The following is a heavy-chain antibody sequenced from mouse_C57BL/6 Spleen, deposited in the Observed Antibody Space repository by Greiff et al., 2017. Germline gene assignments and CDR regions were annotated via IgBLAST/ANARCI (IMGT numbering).Heavy chain of an antibody. V-gene: IGHV5-16*01. CDR2: INYDGSST. D-gene: IGHD1-2*01. J-gene: IGHJ2*01. CDR1: GFTFSDYY. Sequence: EVKLVESEGGLVQPGSSMKLSCTASGFTFSDYYMAWVRQVPEKGLEWVANINYDGSSTYYLDSLKSRFIISRDNAKNILYLQMSSLKSEDTAMYYCARDYYGDYWGQGTTLTVSS. CDR3: ARDYYGDY.